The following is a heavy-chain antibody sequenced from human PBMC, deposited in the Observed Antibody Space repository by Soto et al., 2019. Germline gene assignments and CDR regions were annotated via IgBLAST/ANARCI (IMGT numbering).Heavy chain of an antibody. CDR2: IKQDGSEK. CDR1: GFTFSSYW. J-gene: IGHJ4*02. D-gene: IGHD1-26*01. CDR3: ARDHIVGATNFDY. V-gene: IGHV3-7*01. Sequence: GGSLRLSCAASGFTFSSYWMSWVRQAPGKGLEWVANIKQDGSEKYYVDSVKGRFTISRDNAKNSLYLQMNRLRAEDTAVYYCARDHIVGATNFDYWGQGTLVTVSS.